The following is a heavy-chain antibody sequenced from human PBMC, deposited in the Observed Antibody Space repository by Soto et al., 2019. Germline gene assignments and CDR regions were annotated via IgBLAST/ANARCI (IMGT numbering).Heavy chain of an antibody. J-gene: IGHJ6*02. D-gene: IGHD3-9*01. Sequence: HPGGSLRLSCAASGFTFSSYAMSWVRQAPGKGLEWVSAISGSGGSTYYADSVKGRFTISRDNSKNTLYLQMNSLRAEDTAVYYCAIPLTSQYYYGMDVWGQGTTVTVSS. CDR1: GFTFSSYA. CDR3: AIPLTSQYYYGMDV. V-gene: IGHV3-23*01. CDR2: ISGSGGST.